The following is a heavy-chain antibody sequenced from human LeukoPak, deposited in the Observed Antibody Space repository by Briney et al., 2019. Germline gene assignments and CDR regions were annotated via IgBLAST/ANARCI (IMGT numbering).Heavy chain of an antibody. CDR1: GFTFRNYW. CDR2: TKPDGSAE. V-gene: IGHV3-7*01. J-gene: IGHJ4*02. D-gene: IGHD2-15*01. Sequence: GGSLRLSCAASGFTFRNYWMGWVRQAPGKGLEWVANTKPDGSAEYYADSVRGRFTTSRDNANNFLYLQMNSLRAEDTAVYYCERDGGLNTNFDYWGQGTLVTVSS. CDR3: ERDGGLNTNFDY.